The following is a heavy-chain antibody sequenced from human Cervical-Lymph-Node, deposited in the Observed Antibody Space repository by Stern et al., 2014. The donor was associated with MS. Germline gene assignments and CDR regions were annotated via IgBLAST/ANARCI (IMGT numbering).Heavy chain of an antibody. CDR1: GGSISSYY. CDR2: FYDSGGT. V-gene: IGHV4-59*08. Sequence: VQLVESGPGLVKPSETLSLTCTVSGGSISSYYWTWIRQPPGKGLEWIGHFYDSGGTNYNPSFNSRVTISVDTPQKQFSLKLSSVTAADTAVYYCARRLGSGWYGPIGYWGQGTLVTVSS. J-gene: IGHJ4*02. CDR3: ARRLGSGWYGPIGY. D-gene: IGHD6-19*01.